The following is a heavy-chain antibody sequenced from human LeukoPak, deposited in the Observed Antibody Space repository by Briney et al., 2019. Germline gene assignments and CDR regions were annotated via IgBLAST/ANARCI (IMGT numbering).Heavy chain of an antibody. CDR1: GYSISSGYY. D-gene: IGHD3-9*01. CDR3: ARHRHKALFDWHGGVFDY. J-gene: IGHJ4*02. V-gene: IGHV4-38-2*02. CDR2: IYYSGST. Sequence: PSETLSLTCTVSGYSISSGYYWSWIRQPPGKGLEWIGSIYYSGSTYYNPSLKSRVTISVDTSKNQFSLKLSSVTAADTAVYYCARHRHKALFDWHGGVFDYWGQGTLVTVSP.